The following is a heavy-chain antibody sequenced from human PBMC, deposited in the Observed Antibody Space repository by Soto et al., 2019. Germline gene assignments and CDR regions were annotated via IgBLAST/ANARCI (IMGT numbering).Heavy chain of an antibody. CDR2: IYYSGST. CDR1: GGSVSSGSYY. D-gene: IGHD5-18*01. CDR3: ARETGYSYGYWRFDP. J-gene: IGHJ5*02. V-gene: IGHV4-61*01. Sequence: QVQLQESGPGLVKPSETLSLTCTVSGGSVSSGSYYWSWIRQPPGKGLEWIGYIYYSGSTNYNPSLKSQVTISVDTSKNQFSLKLSSVTAADTAVYYCARETGYSYGYWRFDPWGQGTLVTVSS.